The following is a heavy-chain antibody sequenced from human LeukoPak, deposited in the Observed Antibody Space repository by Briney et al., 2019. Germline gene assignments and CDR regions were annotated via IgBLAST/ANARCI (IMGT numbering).Heavy chain of an antibody. CDR3: ASPCSSIGCDIDY. D-gene: IGHD2-2*01. Sequence: MAGGSLRLSCAASGFTFSDYYMSWIRQAPGKGLEWVSYISSSGSTIYYADSVKGRFTISRDNAKNSLYLQMNSLRAEDTAVYYCASPCSSIGCDIDYWGQGTLVTVSS. CDR2: ISSSGSTI. CDR1: GFTFSDYY. J-gene: IGHJ4*02. V-gene: IGHV3-11*04.